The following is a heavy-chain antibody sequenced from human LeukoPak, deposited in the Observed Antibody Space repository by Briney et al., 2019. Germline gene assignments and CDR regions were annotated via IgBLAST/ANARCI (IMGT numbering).Heavy chain of an antibody. CDR1: GGSFSGYY. D-gene: IGHD2-15*01. V-gene: IGHV4-34*01. J-gene: IGHJ6*04. Sequence: SETLSLTCAVYGGSFSGYYWIWIRQPPGKGLEWIGEINHSGSTNYNPSLKSRVTISVDTSKNQFSLKLSSVTAADTAVYYCARVRRYCSGGSCYSYGMDVWGKGTTVTVSS. CDR3: ARVRRYCSGGSCYSYGMDV. CDR2: INHSGST.